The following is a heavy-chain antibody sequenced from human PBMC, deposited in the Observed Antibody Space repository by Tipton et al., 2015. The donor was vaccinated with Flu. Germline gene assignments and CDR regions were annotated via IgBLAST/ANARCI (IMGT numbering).Heavy chain of an antibody. D-gene: IGHD6-19*01. J-gene: IGHJ4*02. Sequence: SLRLSCAASGFTFSRYAMTWVRQAPGQGLEWVVSVGGGGGPKYFADSVKGRFTISRDFSKNTLYLQMNSLRAEDTAIYFCAKVIPELVAGLDSWGQGTLVTVSS. CDR3: AKVIPELVAGLDS. CDR1: GFTFSRYA. CDR2: VGGGGGPK. V-gene: IGHV3-23*01.